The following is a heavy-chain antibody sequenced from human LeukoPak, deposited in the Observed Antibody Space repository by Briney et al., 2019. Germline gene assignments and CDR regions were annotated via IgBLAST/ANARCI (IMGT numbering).Heavy chain of an antibody. J-gene: IGHJ4*02. Sequence: GGSLRLSCAASRFTFSSYSMNWVRQAPGKGLEWVSYISSSSSTIYYANSVKGRFTISRDNAKTSLYLQMNSLRAEDTAVYYCARGSYGSGSYTFDYWGQGTLVTVSS. D-gene: IGHD3-10*01. CDR1: RFTFSSYS. V-gene: IGHV3-48*01. CDR2: ISSSSSTI. CDR3: ARGSYGSGSYTFDY.